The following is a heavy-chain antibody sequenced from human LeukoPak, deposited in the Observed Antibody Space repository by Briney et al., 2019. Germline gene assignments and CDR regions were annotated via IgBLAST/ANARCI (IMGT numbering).Heavy chain of an antibody. CDR3: GKGRPNYYDSSGHYYRRNGDY. CDR2: ISGSGGST. Sequence: PGGSLRLSCAAPGFTFSSYAMSWVRQPPGKGLEWVPAISGSGGSTYYADSVKGRFTTSRDNSKNTLYLKMNSLRAEDTAVYYCGKGRPNYYDSSGHYYRRNGDYWGQGTQVTVSS. J-gene: IGHJ4*02. D-gene: IGHD3-22*01. CDR1: GFTFSSYA. V-gene: IGHV3-23*01.